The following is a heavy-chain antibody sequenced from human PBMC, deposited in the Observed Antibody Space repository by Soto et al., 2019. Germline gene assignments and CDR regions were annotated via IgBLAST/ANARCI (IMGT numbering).Heavy chain of an antibody. CDR1: GFTVSSNY. Sequence: GGSLRLSCAASGFTVSSNYMSWVRQAPGKGLEWVSVIYSGGSTYYADSVKGRFTISRDNSKNTLYLQMNSLRAEDTAVYYCARDRGVRYYDSSGPLARGYYYYGMDVWGQGTTVTVSS. J-gene: IGHJ6*02. V-gene: IGHV3-66*01. D-gene: IGHD3-22*01. CDR2: IYSGGST. CDR3: ARDRGVRYYDSSGPLARGYYYYGMDV.